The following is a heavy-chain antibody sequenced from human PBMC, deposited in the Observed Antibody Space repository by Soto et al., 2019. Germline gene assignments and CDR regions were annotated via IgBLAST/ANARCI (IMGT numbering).Heavy chain of an antibody. Sequence: GGSLSLACAASGFTFSSYAMSWVRQAPGKGLEWVSAISGSGGSTYYADSVKGRFTISRDNSKNTLYLQMNSLRAEDTAVYYCAKVTTRYFDYWGQGTLVTVSS. D-gene: IGHD1-1*01. CDR1: GFTFSSYA. CDR2: ISGSGGST. V-gene: IGHV3-23*01. CDR3: AKVTTRYFDY. J-gene: IGHJ4*02.